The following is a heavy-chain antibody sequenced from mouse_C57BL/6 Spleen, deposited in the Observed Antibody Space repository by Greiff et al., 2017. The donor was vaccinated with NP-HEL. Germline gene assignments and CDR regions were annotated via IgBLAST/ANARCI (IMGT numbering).Heavy chain of an antibody. CDR1: GFTFSDYY. CDR2: INYDGSST. V-gene: IGHV5-16*01. CDR3: AREGSYDYYAMDY. J-gene: IGHJ4*01. Sequence: DVKLVESEGGLVQPGSSMKLSCTASGFTFSDYYMAWVRQVPEKGLEWVANINYDGSSTYYLDSLKSRFIISRDNAKNILYLQMSSLKSEDTATYYCAREGSYDYYAMDYWGQGTSVTVSS.